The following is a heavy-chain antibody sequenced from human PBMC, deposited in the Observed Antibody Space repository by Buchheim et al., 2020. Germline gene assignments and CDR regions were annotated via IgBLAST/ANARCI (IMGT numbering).Heavy chain of an antibody. J-gene: IGHJ5*02. CDR3: ARAESSGYCSSTSCRVGNWFDP. V-gene: IGHV1-46*01. CDR2: INPSGGST. CDR1: GYTFTSYY. Sequence: QVQLVQSGAELKKPGASVKVSCKASGYTFTSYYMHWVRQAPGQGLEWMGIINPSGGSTSYAQKFQGRVTMTRDTSTSTVYMELSSLRSEDTAVYYCARAESSGYCSSTSCRVGNWFDPWGQGTL. D-gene: IGHD2-2*01.